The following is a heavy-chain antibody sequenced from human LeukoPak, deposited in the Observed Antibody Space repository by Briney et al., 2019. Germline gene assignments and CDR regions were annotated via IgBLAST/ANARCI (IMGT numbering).Heavy chain of an antibody. J-gene: IGHJ5*02. V-gene: IGHV1-46*01. CDR3: ARDSRLAYCTNGVCYNRQPNAIDP. Sequence: ASVKVSCKASGYTFTSYYMHWVRQAPGQGLEWMGIINPSGGSTSYAQKFQGRVTMTRDMSTSTVYMELSSLRSEDTAVYYCARDSRLAYCTNGVCYNRQPNAIDPWGQGTLVTVSS. CDR2: INPSGGST. D-gene: IGHD2-8*01. CDR1: GYTFTSYY.